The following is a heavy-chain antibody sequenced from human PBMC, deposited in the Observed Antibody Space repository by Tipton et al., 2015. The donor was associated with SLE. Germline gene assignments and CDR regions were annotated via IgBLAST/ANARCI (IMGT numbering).Heavy chain of an antibody. CDR3: ARLASLGYCSSNSCYA. V-gene: IGHV4-39*01. Sequence: TLSLTCAVYGGSFSVHYWSWSWIRQPPGKGLEWIGSIYYSGSTYYNPSLKSRVTISVDMSRNQFSLKLSSVTAADTAVYYCARLASLGYCSSNSCYAWGQGTLVTVSS. CDR1: GGSFSVHYWS. J-gene: IGHJ5*02. D-gene: IGHD2-2*01. CDR2: IYYSGST.